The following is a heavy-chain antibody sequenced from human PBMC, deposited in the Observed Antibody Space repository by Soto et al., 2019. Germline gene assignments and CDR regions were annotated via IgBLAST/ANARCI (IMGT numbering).Heavy chain of an antibody. D-gene: IGHD6-13*01. CDR1: GGSISSGDYY. CDR3: ARDGGGAAAGFLGYGMDV. CDR2: IYYSGST. V-gene: IGHV4-30-4*01. J-gene: IGHJ6*02. Sequence: SETLSLTCTVSGGSISSGDYYWSWIRQPPGKGLEWIGYIYYSGSTYYNPSPKSRVTISVDTSKNQFSLKLSSVTAADTAVYYCARDGGGAAAGFLGYGMDVWGQGTTVTVSS.